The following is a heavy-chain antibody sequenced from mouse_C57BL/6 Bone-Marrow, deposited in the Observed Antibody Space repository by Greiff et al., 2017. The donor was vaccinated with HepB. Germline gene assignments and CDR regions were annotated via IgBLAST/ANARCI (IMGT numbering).Heavy chain of an antibody. V-gene: IGHV1-63*01. J-gene: IGHJ4*01. CDR1: GYTFTNYW. CDR3: ARWGYYGSSYYAMDY. CDR2: IYPGGGYT. D-gene: IGHD1-1*01. Sequence: VKLMESGAELVRPGPSVKMSCKASGYTFTNYWIGWAKQRPGHGLEWIGDIYPGGGYTNYNEKFKGKATLTADKSSSTAYMQFSSLTSEDSAIYYCARWGYYGSSYYAMDYWGQGTSVTVSS.